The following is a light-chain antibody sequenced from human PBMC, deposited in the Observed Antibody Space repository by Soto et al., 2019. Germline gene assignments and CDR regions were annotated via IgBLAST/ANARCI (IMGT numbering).Light chain of an antibody. CDR2: STN. CDR3: VLYMGRGISV. Sequence: QTVVTQEPSVSVSPGGTVTLTCGLSSGSVSTSYYPSWYQQTPGQAPRTLIYSTNTRSSGVPDRFSGSILGNKAALTITGAQADDESDYYCVLYMGRGISVFGGGTKLTVL. V-gene: IGLV8-61*01. J-gene: IGLJ3*02. CDR1: SGSVSTSYY.